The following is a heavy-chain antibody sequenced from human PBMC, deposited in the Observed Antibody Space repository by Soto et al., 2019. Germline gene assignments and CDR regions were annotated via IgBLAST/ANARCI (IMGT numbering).Heavy chain of an antibody. J-gene: IGHJ4*02. Sequence: RSLTCAVSGVSFSGYYWSLIRQPPGKGLEWIGEINHSGSTNYNPSLKSRLTISVDSFKKHFSLKLTAVTAADTAVYYCTRSVQLWTPFDYWGQGILVTAPQ. V-gene: IGHV4-34*01. D-gene: IGHD1-1*01. CDR1: GVSFSGYY. CDR3: TRSVQLWTPFDY. CDR2: INHSGST.